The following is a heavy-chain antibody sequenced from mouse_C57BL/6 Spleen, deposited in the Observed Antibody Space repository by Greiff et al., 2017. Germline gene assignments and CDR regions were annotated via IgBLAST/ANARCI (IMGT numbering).Heavy chain of an antibody. CDR3: ARRRGAIDY. CDR1: GYTFTSYW. J-gene: IGHJ4*01. V-gene: IGHV1-59*01. CDR2: IDPSDSYT. Sequence: QVQLQQPGAELVRPGTSVKLSCKASGYTFTSYWMHWVKKRPGQGLEWIGVIDPSDSYTNYNQKFKGKATLTVDTSPSSAYMPLSSLTSEDSAIYYCARRRGAIDYWGQGTSVTVSS.